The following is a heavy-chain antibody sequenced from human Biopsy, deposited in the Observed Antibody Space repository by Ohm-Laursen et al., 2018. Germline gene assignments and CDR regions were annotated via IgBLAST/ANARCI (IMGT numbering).Heavy chain of an antibody. CDR2: ISYDGSGA. J-gene: IGHJ2*01. V-gene: IGHV3-30*03. CDR1: GFTFTSYA. Sequence: SLRLSCAASGFTFTSYAMHWVRQAPGKGLEWVAVISYDGSGASSADSLQGRFIISRDNPKNTVDLQMNSLRAEDTAVYFCARDGKRWDYSTYFSWHFDLWGRGTLVTVSS. CDR3: ARDGKRWDYSTYFSWHFDL. D-gene: IGHD4-11*01.